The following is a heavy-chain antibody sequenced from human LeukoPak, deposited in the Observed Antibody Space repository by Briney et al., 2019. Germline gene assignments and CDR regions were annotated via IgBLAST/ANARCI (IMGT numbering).Heavy chain of an antibody. CDR2: IYYSGST. CDR3: ARDRTTPAAFDI. Sequence: SETLSLTCTVSGGSISSSSYYWGWIRQPPGKGLEWIGSIYYSGSTYYNPSLKSRVTISVDTSKNQFSLKLSSVIAADTAVYYCARDRTTPAAFDIWGQGTMVTVSS. V-gene: IGHV4-39*07. D-gene: IGHD1-1*01. J-gene: IGHJ3*02. CDR1: GGSISSSSYY.